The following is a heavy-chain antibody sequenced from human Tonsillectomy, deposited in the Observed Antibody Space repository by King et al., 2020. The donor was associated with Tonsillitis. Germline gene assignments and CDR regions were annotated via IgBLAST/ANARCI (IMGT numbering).Heavy chain of an antibody. CDR1: GFIFSNYG. CDR3: AKDRPYTGSY. Sequence: VQLVESGGGVVQPGRSLRLSCAASGFIFSNYGMHWVRQAPGKGLEWVAVVSSDGGTEYYADSVKGRFTISRDNSKNTLYLQMGSPRPEDTAVYYCAKDRPYTGSYWGQGTLLTVSS. D-gene: IGHD1-26*01. CDR2: VSSDGGTE. V-gene: IGHV3-30*18. J-gene: IGHJ4*02.